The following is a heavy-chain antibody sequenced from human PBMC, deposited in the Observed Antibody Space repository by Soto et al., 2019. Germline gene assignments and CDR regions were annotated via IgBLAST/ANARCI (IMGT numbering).Heavy chain of an antibody. V-gene: IGHV3-23*01. CDR3: TKSRSAMIYYFDF. CDR1: GFTFSNYA. J-gene: IGHJ4*02. CDR2: ISATGVKT. Sequence: GGALRLSCAASGFTFSNYAVNWVRQAPGKGLEWASGISATGVKTYSADSVKGRFTMSRDNSKDTVYLEMNSLRAEDTAVYYCTKSRSAMIYYFDFWGLGALVTVSS. D-gene: IGHD3-22*01.